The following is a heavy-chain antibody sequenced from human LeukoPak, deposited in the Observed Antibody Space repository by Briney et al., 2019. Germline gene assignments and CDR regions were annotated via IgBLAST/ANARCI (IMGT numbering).Heavy chain of an antibody. CDR2: INKDGSST. J-gene: IGHJ4*02. CDR1: GFTFSSYW. D-gene: IGHD2/OR15-2a*01. V-gene: IGHV3-74*01. CDR3: VLSLGGSDN. Sequence: PGGSLRLSCAASGFTFSSYWMQWVRQAPGKGLVWVSRINKDGSSTDYADSVKGRFTISRDNAKNTLYLQMNSLRAEDTAVYYCVLSLGGSDNWGQGTLVTVSS.